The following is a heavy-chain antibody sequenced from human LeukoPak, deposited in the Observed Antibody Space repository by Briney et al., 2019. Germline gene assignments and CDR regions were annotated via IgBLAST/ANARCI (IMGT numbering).Heavy chain of an antibody. J-gene: IGHJ4*02. CDR3: ARGYAYFDY. D-gene: IGHD2-2*01. V-gene: IGHV1-2*02. Sequence: ASVKVSCKASGYTLTDYYVHWVRLAPGQGLEWMGWFNPNSGGTNYAQKFQGRVTMTRDTSISTAYMEPSRLTSDDTGVYYCARGYAYFDYWGQGTLVTVSS. CDR1: GYTLTDYY. CDR2: FNPNSGGT.